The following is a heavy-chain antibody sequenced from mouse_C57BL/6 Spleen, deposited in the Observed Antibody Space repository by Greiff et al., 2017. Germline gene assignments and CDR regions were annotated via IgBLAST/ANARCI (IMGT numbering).Heavy chain of an antibody. Sequence: EVQRVESEGGLVQPGSSMKLSCTASGFTFSDYYMAWVRQVPEKGLEWVANINYDGSSTYYLDSLKSRFIISRDNAKNILYLQMSSLKSEDTATYYCAREDYYSNYGGFFDYWGQGTTLTVSS. CDR2: INYDGSST. D-gene: IGHD2-5*01. V-gene: IGHV5-16*01. J-gene: IGHJ2*01. CDR3: AREDYYSNYGGFFDY. CDR1: GFTFSDYY.